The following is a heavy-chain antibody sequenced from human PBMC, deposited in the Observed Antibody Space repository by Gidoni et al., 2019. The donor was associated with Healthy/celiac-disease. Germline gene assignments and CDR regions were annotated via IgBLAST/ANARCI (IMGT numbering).Heavy chain of an antibody. V-gene: IGHV3-66*02. CDR2: IYSGGST. J-gene: IGHJ4*02. CDR1: GFTVSSNY. Sequence: EVQLVESGGGLVQPGGSLRLSCAASGFTVSSNYMSWVRQAPGKGLEWVSVIYSGGSTYYADSVKGRFTISRDNSKNTLYLQMNSLRAEDTAVYYCARRGGDSSGYRALWGQGTLVTVSS. CDR3: ARRGGDSSGYRAL. D-gene: IGHD3-22*01.